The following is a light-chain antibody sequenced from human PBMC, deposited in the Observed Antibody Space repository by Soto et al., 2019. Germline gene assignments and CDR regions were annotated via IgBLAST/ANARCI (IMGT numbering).Light chain of an antibody. Sequence: QSVLTQPASVSGSPGQSITISCTGTSSDIGSYNYVAWYQQFPGKTPKLIIYEVRNRPSGVSFRFSGSKSGNTASLTISGLHAQDDADYPCLSYRGSETSYVFGTGTKVTV. CDR3: LSYRGSETSYV. V-gene: IGLV2-14*01. J-gene: IGLJ1*01. CDR1: SSDIGSYNY. CDR2: EVR.